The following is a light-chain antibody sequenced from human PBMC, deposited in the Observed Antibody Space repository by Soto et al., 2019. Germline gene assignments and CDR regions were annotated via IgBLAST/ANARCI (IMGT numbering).Light chain of an antibody. V-gene: IGLV2-8*01. CDR3: TSYTDSNIYV. J-gene: IGLJ1*01. Sequence: QPALTQPPSASGSPGQSVTISCTGSSSDVGNYNYVSWYQQHPGKAPKLMIYEVIKRPSGVPARFSGSKSGNTASLTVSGLQAEDEADYYCTSYTDSNIYVFGSGTKLTVL. CDR2: EVI. CDR1: SSDVGNYNY.